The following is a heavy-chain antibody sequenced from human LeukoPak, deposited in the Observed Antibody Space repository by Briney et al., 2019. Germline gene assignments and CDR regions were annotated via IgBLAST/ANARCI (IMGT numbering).Heavy chain of an antibody. Sequence: ASVKVSCKASGYTGTGYYMHLVRQAAGQGLEWMGWMNPNSGGTNYAQKFQGRVTMTRDTSISTAYMELSRLRSDDTAVYYCARDIVVVVAAKGQAPDYWGQGTLVTVSS. D-gene: IGHD2-15*01. CDR2: MNPNSGGT. CDR3: ARDIVVVVAAKGQAPDY. CDR1: GYTGTGYY. V-gene: IGHV1-2*02. J-gene: IGHJ4*02.